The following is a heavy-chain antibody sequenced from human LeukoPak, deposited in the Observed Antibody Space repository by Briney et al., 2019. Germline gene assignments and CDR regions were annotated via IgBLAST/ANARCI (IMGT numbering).Heavy chain of an antibody. CDR2: INPSGGST. J-gene: IGHJ4*02. Sequence: GASVKVSCKASGYTFAIHYIHWVRQAPGQGLEWMGIINPSGGSTSYTQKFQGRLTMTRDTSTSTVYMELSSLRSEDTAVYYCARAKGLFDHWGQGTLVTVSS. CDR1: GYTFAIHY. V-gene: IGHV1-46*01. CDR3: ARAKGLFDH.